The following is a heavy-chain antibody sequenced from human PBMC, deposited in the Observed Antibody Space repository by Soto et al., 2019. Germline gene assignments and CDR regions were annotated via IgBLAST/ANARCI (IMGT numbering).Heavy chain of an antibody. CDR1: GFTFSDYY. Sequence: GGSLRLSCAASGFTFSDYYMSWIRQAPGKGLEWVSYISSSGSTIYYADSVKGRFTISRDNAKNSLYLQMNSLRAEDTAVYYCAREAIVVVVAATDVGAFDIWGQGTMVTVSS. CDR3: AREAIVVVVAATDVGAFDI. D-gene: IGHD2-15*01. CDR2: ISSSGSTI. J-gene: IGHJ3*02. V-gene: IGHV3-11*01.